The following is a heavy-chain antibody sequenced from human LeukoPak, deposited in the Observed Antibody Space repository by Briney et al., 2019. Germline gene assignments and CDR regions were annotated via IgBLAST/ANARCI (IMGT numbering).Heavy chain of an antibody. V-gene: IGHV4-59*01. Sequence: SETPSLTCTVSGGSISSYYWSWIRQPPGKGLEWIGYIYYSGSTNYNPSLKSRVTISVDTSKNQFSLKLSSVTAADTAVYYCARGRRDSYGPLYYFDYWGQGTLVTVSS. D-gene: IGHD5-18*01. CDR3: ARGRRDSYGPLYYFDY. J-gene: IGHJ4*02. CDR2: IYYSGST. CDR1: GGSISSYY.